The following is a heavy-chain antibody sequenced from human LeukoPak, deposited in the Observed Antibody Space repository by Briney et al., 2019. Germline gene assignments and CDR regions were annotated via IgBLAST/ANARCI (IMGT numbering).Heavy chain of an antibody. J-gene: IGHJ4*02. V-gene: IGHV3-23*01. Sequence: PGGSLRLSCAASGFTFSSYAMSWVPQAPGRGQEWVSTISDGSRDTHYAGSVKGRFTISRDDSQNIVYLQMDSLRAEDTALYYCTTRLRNHFDYWGQGTQVTVSS. CDR1: GFTFSSYA. D-gene: IGHD5-12*01. CDR2: ISDGSRDT. CDR3: TTRLRNHFDY.